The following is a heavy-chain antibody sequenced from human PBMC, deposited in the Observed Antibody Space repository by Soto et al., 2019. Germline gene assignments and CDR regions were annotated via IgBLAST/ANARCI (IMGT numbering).Heavy chain of an antibody. D-gene: IGHD3-16*01. CDR1: GGSFSGYY. Sequence: QVQLQQWGAGLLKPSETLSLTCAVYGGSFSGYYWSWIRQPPGKGRECIGEINHSGTTNYNPSLKSRVTISVDTSKNQFSLKLSSVTAADTAVYYCARGRRHYAYNWFDPWGQGTLVTVSS. V-gene: IGHV4-34*01. CDR3: ARGRRHYAYNWFDP. CDR2: INHSGTT. J-gene: IGHJ5*02.